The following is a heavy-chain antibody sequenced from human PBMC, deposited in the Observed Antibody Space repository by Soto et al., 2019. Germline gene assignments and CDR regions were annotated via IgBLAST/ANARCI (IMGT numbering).Heavy chain of an antibody. CDR3: ARESHDILTGPPWVWYFDL. J-gene: IGHJ2*01. V-gene: IGHV4-34*01. CDR2: INDRGSI. CDR1: GGSFSGYY. D-gene: IGHD3-9*01. Sequence: QVQLQQWGAGPLRPLETLSLTCGASGGSFSGYYWAWIRQSPGKGLEWIGEINDRGSINYNPSLKSRVSISVDTSKNHYSLSLRSVTAADTAVYYCARESHDILTGPPWVWYFDLWGRGTLVTVSS.